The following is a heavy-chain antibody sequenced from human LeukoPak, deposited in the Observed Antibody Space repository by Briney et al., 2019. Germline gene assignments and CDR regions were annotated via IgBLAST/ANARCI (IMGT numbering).Heavy chain of an antibody. CDR3: AREGDYYDTSGTLDY. CDR2: IYTSGST. Sequence: SETLSLACTVSGGSISSYYWSWIRKPAGKGLEWIGRIYTSGSTNYNPSLKSRVTISVDTSKNQFSLKLSSVTAADTAVYYCAREGDYYDTSGTLDYWGQGTLVTVSS. CDR1: GGSISSYY. J-gene: IGHJ4*02. D-gene: IGHD3-22*01. V-gene: IGHV4-4*07.